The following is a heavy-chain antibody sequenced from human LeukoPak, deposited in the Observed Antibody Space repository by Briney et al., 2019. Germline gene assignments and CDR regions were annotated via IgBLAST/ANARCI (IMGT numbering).Heavy chain of an antibody. Sequence: GGSLRLSCAASGFTFSSYGMNWVRQAPGKGLEWVSAIFGSGGSTYYADSVKGRFTISRDNSKNTLYLQMNSLRAEDTAVYYCAREEPGIQGGNSFDYWGQGTLVTVSS. D-gene: IGHD1-14*01. V-gene: IGHV3-23*01. CDR2: IFGSGGST. CDR3: AREEPGIQGGNSFDY. J-gene: IGHJ4*02. CDR1: GFTFSSYG.